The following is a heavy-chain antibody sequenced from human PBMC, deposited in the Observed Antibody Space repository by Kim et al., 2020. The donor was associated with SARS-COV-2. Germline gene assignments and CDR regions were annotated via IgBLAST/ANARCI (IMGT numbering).Heavy chain of an antibody. V-gene: IGHV3-20*01. D-gene: IGHD2-15*01. J-gene: IGHJ6*02. CDR3: ARDPRYCSGGNCYSFYYGMDV. CDR2: INWDGSTT. CDR1: GFTFDDNG. Sequence: GGSLRLSCVASGFTFDDNGMSWVRQAPGKGLEWVSGINWDGSTTDYADSVKGRFTISRDNAKNSLYLQMNSLRAEDTALYHCARDPRYCSGGNCYSFYYGMDVWGQGTTVTVSS.